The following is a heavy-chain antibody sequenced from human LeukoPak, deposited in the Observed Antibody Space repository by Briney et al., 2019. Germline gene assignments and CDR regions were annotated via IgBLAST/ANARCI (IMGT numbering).Heavy chain of an antibody. J-gene: IGHJ4*02. D-gene: IGHD5-24*01. Sequence: GGSLRLSCAASGFTFSSYGMHWVRKAPGKGLEWVAVISYDGSNKYYADSVKGRFTISRDNSKNTLYLQMNSLRAEDTAVYYCAKDLPGRDGYNPNLDYWGQGTLVTVSS. V-gene: IGHV3-30*18. CDR2: ISYDGSNK. CDR3: AKDLPGRDGYNPNLDY. CDR1: GFTFSSYG.